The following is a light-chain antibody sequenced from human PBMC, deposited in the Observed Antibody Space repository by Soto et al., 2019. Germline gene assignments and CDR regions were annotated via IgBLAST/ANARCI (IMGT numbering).Light chain of an antibody. J-gene: IGLJ1*01. CDR2: EVG. CDR3: SSYTSSSILGV. Sequence: QSALTQPASVSGSPGQSITISCTGTSSDVGGYNYVSWYQQHPGKAPKLMIYEVGNRPSGVSNRFSGSKSGNTASLTISGLQAEDEADYYCSSYTSSSILGVFGTGTKVTVL. CDR1: SSDVGGYNY. V-gene: IGLV2-14*01.